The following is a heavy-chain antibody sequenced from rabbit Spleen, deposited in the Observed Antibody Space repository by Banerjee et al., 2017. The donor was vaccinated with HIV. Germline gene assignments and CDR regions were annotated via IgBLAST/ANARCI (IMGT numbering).Heavy chain of an antibody. J-gene: IGHJ4*01. CDR1: GFSFSGSHY. Sequence: QEQVKETGGGLVQPGGSLTLTCTASGFSFSGSHYMCWVRQAPGKGLEWIACIYAGGSGTTYYASWAKGRFTISKTSSTTVTLQMTSLTAADTATYFCARLGHADYPYAYGLKLWGPGTLVTVS. D-gene: IGHD6-1*01. CDR3: ARLGHADYPYAYGLKL. V-gene: IGHV1S45*01. CDR2: IYAGGSGTT.